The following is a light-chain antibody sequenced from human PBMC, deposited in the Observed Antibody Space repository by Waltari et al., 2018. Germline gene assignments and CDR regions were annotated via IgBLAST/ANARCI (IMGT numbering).Light chain of an antibody. J-gene: IGLJ3*02. V-gene: IGLV2-23*02. Sequence: QSALTQPAAVSGSPGQSVTISCTGASRDLGRYAIVPWYQQHPGNAPKLVISDVSKRPSGVSDRFSGSKSGDTASLTISGLQFEDEADYYCCSYAGNYVWVFGGGTRLTVL. CDR1: SRDLGRYAI. CDR3: CSYAGNYVWV. CDR2: DVS.